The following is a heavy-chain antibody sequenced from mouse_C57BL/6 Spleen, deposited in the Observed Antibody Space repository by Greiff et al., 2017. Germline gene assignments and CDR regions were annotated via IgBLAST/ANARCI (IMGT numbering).Heavy chain of an antibody. D-gene: IGHD5-2*01. CDR2: IRSKSNNYAT. V-gene: IGHV10-1*01. Sequence: DVKLVESGGGLVQPKGSLKLSCAASGFSFNTYAMNWVRQAPGKGLEWVARIRSKSNNYATYYADSVKDRFTISRDDSESMLYLQMNNLKTEDTAMYYCVREEYWFAYWGQGTLVTVSA. CDR1: GFSFNTYA. CDR3: VREEYWFAY. J-gene: IGHJ3*01.